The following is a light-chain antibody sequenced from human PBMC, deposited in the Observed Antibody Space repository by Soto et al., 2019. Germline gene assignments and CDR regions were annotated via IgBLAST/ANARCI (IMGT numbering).Light chain of an antibody. CDR3: QQYGGSPLFT. J-gene: IGKJ3*01. Sequence: EMVLTKSPGTLSLSPRERATLSCRASQSVSSSFLAWYQQKSGQAPRLLMYGASNRATGIPDRFSGSESGTDFTLTISRLEPEDFAVYYCQQYGGSPLFTFGPGTKVDIK. V-gene: IGKV3-20*01. CDR1: QSVSSSF. CDR2: GAS.